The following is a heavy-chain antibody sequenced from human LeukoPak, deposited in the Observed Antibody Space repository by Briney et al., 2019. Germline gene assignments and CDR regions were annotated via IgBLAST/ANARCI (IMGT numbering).Heavy chain of an antibody. CDR3: AREVDYYGSGSAGWFDP. V-gene: IGHV3-21*01. D-gene: IGHD3-10*01. J-gene: IGHJ5*02. CDR1: GFTFSSYS. CDR2: ISSSSSYI. Sequence: PGGSLRLYCAASGFTFSSYSMNWVRQAPGKGLEWVSSISSSSSYIYYADSVKGRFTISRDNAKNSLYLQMNSLRAEDTAVYYCAREVDYYGSGSAGWFDPWGQGTLVTVSS.